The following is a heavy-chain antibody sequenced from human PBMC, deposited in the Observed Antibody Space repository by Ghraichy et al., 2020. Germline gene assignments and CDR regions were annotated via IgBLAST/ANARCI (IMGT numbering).Heavy chain of an antibody. CDR3: ARAGISYYDYVWGSYRYFDY. D-gene: IGHD3-16*02. CDR2: IYYSGST. V-gene: IGHV4-59*01. CDR1: GGSISSYY. J-gene: IGHJ4*02. Sequence: SETLSLTCTVSGGSISSYYWSWIRQPPGKGLEWIGYIYYSGSTNYNPSLKSRVTISVDTSKNQFSLKLSSVTAADTAVYYCARAGISYYDYVWGSYRYFDYWGQGTLVTVSS.